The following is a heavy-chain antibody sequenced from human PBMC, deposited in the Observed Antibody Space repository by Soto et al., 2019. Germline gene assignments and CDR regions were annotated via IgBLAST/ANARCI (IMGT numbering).Heavy chain of an antibody. CDR2: INTDGSVA. J-gene: IGHJ4*02. Sequence: PGGSLRLSCAASGLTFRSYWMHWVRQAPGKGLVWVSRINTDGSVAMYVDSVKGRFTISRDNAKNTLFLHMNSLRAEDTAVYYCVRDMQLWRLDSWGQGILVTVSS. V-gene: IGHV3-74*03. D-gene: IGHD2-21*01. CDR1: GLTFRSYW. CDR3: VRDMQLWRLDS.